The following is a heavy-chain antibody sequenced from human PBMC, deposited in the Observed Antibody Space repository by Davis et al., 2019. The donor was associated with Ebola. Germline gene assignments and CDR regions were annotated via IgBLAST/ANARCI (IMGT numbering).Heavy chain of an antibody. Sequence: ASVKVSCKASGGTFVNYAISWVRQAPGQGMEGKGWISDEDGKTNYAQKFQGRVTMTTDRSTSTAHMELRSLRSDDTAVYYCARAIYYYDNSGYSDYWGQGTLVTVSS. J-gene: IGHJ4*02. CDR3: ARAIYYYDNSGYSDY. CDR2: ISDEDGKT. V-gene: IGHV1-18*01. D-gene: IGHD3-22*01. CDR1: GGTFVNYA.